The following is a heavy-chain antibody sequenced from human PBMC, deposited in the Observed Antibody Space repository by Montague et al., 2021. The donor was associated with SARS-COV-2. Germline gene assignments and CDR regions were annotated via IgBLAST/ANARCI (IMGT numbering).Heavy chain of an antibody. D-gene: IGHD3/OR15-3a*01. J-gene: IGHJ4*02. CDR2: TYLSGFT. CDR3: ARGGLGNRGFDY. Sequence: SETLSLTCVVSDVSLSSSTWWSWVRQSPGKGLEWVGETYLSGFTQYNPXGKSRVTIPLDDSRSQFSLRLTSVTAADTAVYFCARGGLGNRGFDYWGQGALVTVSS. V-gene: IGHV4-4*02. CDR1: DVSLSSSTW.